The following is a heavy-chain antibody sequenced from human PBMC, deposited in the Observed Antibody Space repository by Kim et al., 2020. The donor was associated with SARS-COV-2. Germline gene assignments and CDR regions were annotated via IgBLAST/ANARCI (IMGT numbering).Heavy chain of an antibody. CDR2: IYSGGPT. CDR3: ARGYSGYDYYFDY. V-gene: IGHV3-53*01. J-gene: IGHJ4*02. D-gene: IGHD5-12*01. CDR1: GFTVSRNY. Sequence: GGSLRLSCAASGFTVSRNYMSWVRQAPGKGLEWVSLIYSGGPTYYADSVKGRFTISRDNSKNTLYLQMNSLRAEDTAVYYCARGYSGYDYYFDYWGQGTLVTVSS.